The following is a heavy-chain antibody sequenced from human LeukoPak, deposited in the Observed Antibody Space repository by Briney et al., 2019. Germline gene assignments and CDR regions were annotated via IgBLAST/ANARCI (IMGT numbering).Heavy chain of an antibody. D-gene: IGHD2-21*01. CDR2: IKEDGSEK. V-gene: IGHV3-7*01. CDR1: GFTFSSYW. J-gene: IGHJ5*02. Sequence: GGSLRLSCAASGFTFSSYWISWVRQAPGKGLEWVANIKEDGSEKYYVDSVKGRFTISRDNAKNSLYLQMNSLGAEDTAVYYCARATASNWFDPWGQGTLVTVSS. CDR3: ARATASNWFDP.